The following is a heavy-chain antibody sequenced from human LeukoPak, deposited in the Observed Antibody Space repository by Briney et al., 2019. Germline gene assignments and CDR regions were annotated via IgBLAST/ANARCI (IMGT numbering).Heavy chain of an antibody. D-gene: IGHD3-22*01. CDR3: TTELLDSSLDY. CDR1: GFSFSNAW. Sequence: GGSLRLSCAASGFSFSNAWMSWVRQAPGKGLEWVGRIKSKTDGGTTDYAAPVKGRFTISRDDSKNTLYLQMNSLKTEDTAVYYCTTELLDSSLDYWGQGTLVTVSS. V-gene: IGHV3-15*01. CDR2: IKSKTDGGTT. J-gene: IGHJ4*02.